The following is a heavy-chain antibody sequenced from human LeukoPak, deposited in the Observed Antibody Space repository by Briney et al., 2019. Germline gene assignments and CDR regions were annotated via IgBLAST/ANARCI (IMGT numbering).Heavy chain of an antibody. J-gene: IGHJ4*02. Sequence: GGSLRLSCTASGFTFGDYAMSWVRQAPGKGLEWVGFIRSKAYGGTTEYAASVKGRFTISRDDSKSIAYLQMNSLRAEDTAVYYCAKDSFDGVDYYDSSAPFDYWGQGTLVTVSS. CDR2: IRSKAYGGTT. D-gene: IGHD3-22*01. V-gene: IGHV3-49*04. CDR1: GFTFGDYA. CDR3: AKDSFDGVDYYDSSAPFDY.